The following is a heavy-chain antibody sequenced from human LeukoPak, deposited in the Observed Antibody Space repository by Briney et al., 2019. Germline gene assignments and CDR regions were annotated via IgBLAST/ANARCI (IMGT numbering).Heavy chain of an antibody. CDR3: ARAHSRGDYFDY. Sequence: PGGSLRLSCAASGFTFDDYGMSWVRQAPGKGLEWVSGLNWNGGSTGYADSVRGRFTISRDNAKNSLYLQMNSLRAEDTALYYCARAHSRGDYFDYWGQGTLVTVSS. CDR1: GFTFDDYG. CDR2: LNWNGGST. D-gene: IGHD3-10*01. V-gene: IGHV3-20*04. J-gene: IGHJ4*02.